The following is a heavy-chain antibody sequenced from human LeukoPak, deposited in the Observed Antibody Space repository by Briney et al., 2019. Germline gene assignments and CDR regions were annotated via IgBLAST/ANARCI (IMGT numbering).Heavy chain of an antibody. CDR1: GGSISSYY. J-gene: IGHJ4*02. Sequence: SETLSLTCTVSGGSISSYYWSWIRQPPGKGLEWIGYIYYSGSTNYNPSLKSRVTISVDTSKNQFSLKLSSVTAADTAVYYCARGGLRGYSYSDYWGQGTLVTVSS. V-gene: IGHV4-59*01. CDR2: IYYSGST. D-gene: IGHD5-18*01. CDR3: ARGGLRGYSYSDY.